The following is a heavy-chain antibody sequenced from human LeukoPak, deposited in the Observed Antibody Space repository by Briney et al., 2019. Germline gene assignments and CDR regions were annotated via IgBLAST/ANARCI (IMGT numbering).Heavy chain of an antibody. J-gene: IGHJ4*02. Sequence: PSETLSLTCTVSGGSISSYYWSWIRQPPGKGLEWIGYIYYSGSTNYNPSRKSRVTISVDTSKNQFSLKLSSVTAADTAVYYCAREVSYGSGSFADYWGQGTLVTVSS. CDR1: GGSISSYY. CDR3: AREVSYGSGSFADY. V-gene: IGHV4-59*01. CDR2: IYYSGST. D-gene: IGHD3-10*01.